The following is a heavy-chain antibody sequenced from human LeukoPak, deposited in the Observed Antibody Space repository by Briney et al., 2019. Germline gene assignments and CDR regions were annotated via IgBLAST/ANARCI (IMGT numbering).Heavy chain of an antibody. D-gene: IGHD2-15*01. CDR3: ARAHSGQEWWFDY. J-gene: IGHJ4*02. Sequence: GGSLRLSCAASGFTFSSYSMSWVRQAPGKGLEWVSSISSSSSHIYDADSVKGRFTISRDNAKNSLYLQMNSLRAEDTAMYYCARAHSGQEWWFDYWGQGTLVTVSS. CDR1: GFTFSSYS. CDR2: ISSSSSHI. V-gene: IGHV3-21*01.